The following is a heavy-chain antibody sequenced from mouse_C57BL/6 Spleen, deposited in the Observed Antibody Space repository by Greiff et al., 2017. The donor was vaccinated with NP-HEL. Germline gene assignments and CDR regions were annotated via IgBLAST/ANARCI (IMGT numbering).Heavy chain of an antibody. CDR1: GFTFSAHG. J-gene: IGHJ3*01. Sequence: EVKLVESGGGLVKPGGSLKLSCAASGFTFSAHGMHWVRQAPEKGLEWVAYISSGSSTIYYADTVKGRFIISRDNAKNTLFLQMTSLRSEDTAMYYCAGGLPLAYWGKGTLVTVSA. V-gene: IGHV5-17*01. D-gene: IGHD2-2*01. CDR3: AGGLPLAY. CDR2: ISSGSSTI.